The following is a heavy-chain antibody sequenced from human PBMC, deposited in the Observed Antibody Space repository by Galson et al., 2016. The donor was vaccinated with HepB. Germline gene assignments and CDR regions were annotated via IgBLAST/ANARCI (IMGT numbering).Heavy chain of an antibody. J-gene: IGHJ4*02. CDR2: IYNSANT. D-gene: IGHD1-20*01. CDR1: GGSISSNSYF. Sequence: SETLSLTCSVSGGSISSNSYFWGWIRQPPGKGLEWIGSIYNSANTYYNPSLKSRVTISVDSSKNQFPVELRSVTAADTAVYYCARRPSNFAITGAEDWGQGTLTIVSS. V-gene: IGHV4-39*01. CDR3: ARRPSNFAITGAED.